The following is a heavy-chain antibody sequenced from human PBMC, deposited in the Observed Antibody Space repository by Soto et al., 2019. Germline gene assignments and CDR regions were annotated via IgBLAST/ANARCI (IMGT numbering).Heavy chain of an antibody. D-gene: IGHD3-10*01. CDR3: ARDRGHYYGSGSYYSFDP. CDR1: GCSIRSGGYY. J-gene: IGHJ5*02. CDR2: IYYSGST. V-gene: IGHV4-31*03. Sequence: SETLSLTCPVSGCSIRSGGYYWSWIRQHPGKGLEWIGYIYYSGSTYYNPSLKSRVTISVDTSKNQFSLKLSSVTAADTAVYYCARDRGHYYGSGSYYSFDPWGQGTLVTVSS.